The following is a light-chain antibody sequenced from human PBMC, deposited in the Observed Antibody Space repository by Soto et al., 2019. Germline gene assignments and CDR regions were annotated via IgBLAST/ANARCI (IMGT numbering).Light chain of an antibody. CDR1: SSDVGSYNL. CDR3: CSYAGSSAPYV. CDR2: EGS. J-gene: IGLJ1*01. V-gene: IGLV2-23*01. Sequence: QSALTQPASVSGSPGQSITISCTGTSSDVGSYNLVSWYQQHPGKAPKLMIYEGSKRPSGVSNRFSGSKSGNTASLTISGLLAEDEADYYCCSYAGSSAPYVFGAGTQLTVL.